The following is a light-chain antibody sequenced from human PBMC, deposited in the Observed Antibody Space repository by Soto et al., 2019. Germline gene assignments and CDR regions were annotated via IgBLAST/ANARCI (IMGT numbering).Light chain of an antibody. Sequence: QSALTQPASVSGSPGQSITISCTGSSNDVGRFQLVSWYQQHPGKAPKLIIYEDNKRPSGVSNRFSGSQSGNTASLTISGLQAEDESEYYCCSYAPSSNWDVVFGGGTKLTVL. CDR2: EDN. CDR3: CSYAPSSNWDVV. CDR1: SNDVGRFQL. J-gene: IGLJ2*01. V-gene: IGLV2-23*01.